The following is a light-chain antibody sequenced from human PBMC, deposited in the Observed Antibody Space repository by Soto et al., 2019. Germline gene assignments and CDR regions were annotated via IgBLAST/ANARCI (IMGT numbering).Light chain of an antibody. V-gene: IGKV1-39*01. CDR2: AAS. CDR1: QTIDNY. J-gene: IGKJ2*01. CDR3: HQTYNTLYT. Sequence: DIQMTQSPSSLASSVGDRVTISCRTSQTIDNYLNWYQQKPGKAPQLLISAASNLHSGVPSRFSVSGSGTDFTLTISSLRPEDYATYDCHQTYNTLYTFGHGTKVEIK.